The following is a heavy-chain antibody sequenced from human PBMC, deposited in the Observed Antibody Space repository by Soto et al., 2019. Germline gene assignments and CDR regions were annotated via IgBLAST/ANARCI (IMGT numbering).Heavy chain of an antibody. CDR2: ISYDGSNK. Sequence: XGSLRLSCAASGFTFSSYAMHCVHEAPGKGLEWVAVISYDGSNKYYADSVKGRFTISRDNSKNTLYLQMNSLRAEDTAVYYCARDAIAARNGYYFEYWGQGTLVTVSS. CDR3: ARDAIAARNGYYFEY. J-gene: IGHJ4*02. D-gene: IGHD6-6*01. CDR1: GFTFSSYA. V-gene: IGHV3-30-3*01.